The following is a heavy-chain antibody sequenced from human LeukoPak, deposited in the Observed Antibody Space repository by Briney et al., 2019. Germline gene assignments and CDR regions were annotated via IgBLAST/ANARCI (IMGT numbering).Heavy chain of an antibody. CDR1: GGSIRSYY. V-gene: IGHV4-59*01. Sequence: SETLSLTCTVSGGSIRSYYWSWIRQPPGKGLEWIAYIYYSGSTNYNPSLKSRVTISVDTSKNQFSLKLSSVTAADTAVYCCARDTGIVVVTAIQDYWGQGTLVTVSS. J-gene: IGHJ4*02. CDR2: IYYSGST. D-gene: IGHD2-21*02. CDR3: ARDTGIVVVTAIQDY.